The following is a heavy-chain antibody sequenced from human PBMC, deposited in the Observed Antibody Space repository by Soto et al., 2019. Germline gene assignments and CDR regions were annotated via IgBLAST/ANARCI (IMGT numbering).Heavy chain of an antibody. CDR1: GFTFSSYA. Sequence: QVQLVESGGGVVQPGRSLRLSCAASGFTFSSYAMHWVRQAPGKGLEWVAVISYDGSNKYYADSVKGRFTISRDNSKNKLYLQMNSLRAEDTAVYYCARSADRGYIYAWWYYYYGMDVWGQGTTVTVSS. J-gene: IGHJ6*02. D-gene: IGHD5-18*01. V-gene: IGHV3-30-3*01. CDR3: ARSADRGYIYAWWYYYYGMDV. CDR2: ISYDGSNK.